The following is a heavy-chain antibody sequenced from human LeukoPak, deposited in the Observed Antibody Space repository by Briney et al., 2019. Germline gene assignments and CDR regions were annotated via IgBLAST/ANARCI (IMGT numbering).Heavy chain of an antibody. CDR3: ARWDYYDSSGYSR. J-gene: IGHJ4*02. V-gene: IGHV3-74*01. Sequence: GGSLRLSCAASGFTFSSYWMHWVRQAPGKWLVWVSRINSDGSSTSYADSVKGRFTISRDNAKNTLYLQMNSLRAEDTAVYYCARWDYYDSSGYSRWGQGTLVTVSS. D-gene: IGHD3-22*01. CDR1: GFTFSSYW. CDR2: INSDGSST.